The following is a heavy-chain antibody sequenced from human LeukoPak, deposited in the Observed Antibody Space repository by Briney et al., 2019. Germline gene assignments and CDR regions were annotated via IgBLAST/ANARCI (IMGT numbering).Heavy chain of an antibody. Sequence: SETLSLTCTVSGGSISSSYWSWIRQPPGKGLEWIGYIYYTGSTNYNSSLKSRVTISVDTSKNQFSLKLSSVTAADTAVYYCARYPNYYDSSGYYDYWGQGTLVTVSS. CDR3: ARYPNYYDSSGYYDY. CDR1: GGSISSSY. V-gene: IGHV4-59*01. CDR2: IYYTGST. D-gene: IGHD3-22*01. J-gene: IGHJ4*02.